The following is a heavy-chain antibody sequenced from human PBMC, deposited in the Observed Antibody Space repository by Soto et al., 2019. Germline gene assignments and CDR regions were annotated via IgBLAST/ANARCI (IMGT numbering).Heavy chain of an antibody. J-gene: IGHJ4*02. V-gene: IGHV3-21*01. CDR3: ARDVEYSSSAVNH. CDR2: ISSSSSYI. D-gene: IGHD6-6*01. CDR1: GFTFSSYS. Sequence: GGSLRLSCAASGFTFSSYSMNWVRQAPGKGLEWVSSISSSSSYIYYADSVKGRFTISRDNAKNSLYLQMNSLRAEDTAVYYCARDVEYSSSAVNHWGQGTLVTVSS.